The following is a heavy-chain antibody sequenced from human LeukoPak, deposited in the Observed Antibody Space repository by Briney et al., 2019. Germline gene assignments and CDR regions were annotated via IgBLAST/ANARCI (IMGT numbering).Heavy chain of an antibody. V-gene: IGHV1-18*01. CDR2: ISAYNGNT. CDR3: ARDRIAAAGTLVY. CDR1: GYTFTSYG. D-gene: IGHD6-13*01. J-gene: IGHJ4*02. Sequence: ASVKVSCKASGYTFTSYGISWVRQAPGQGLEWMGWISAYNGNTNYAQKLQGRVTMTTDTSTSTAYTELRSLRSDDTAVYYCARDRIAAAGTLVYWGQGTLVTVSS.